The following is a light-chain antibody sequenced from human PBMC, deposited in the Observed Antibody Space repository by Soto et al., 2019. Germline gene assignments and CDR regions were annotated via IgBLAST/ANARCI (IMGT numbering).Light chain of an antibody. CDR2: KAS. CDR3: QQYNSYPT. Sequence: DIQMTQSPSTPSASVGDRVTITCRASQSISSWLAWYQQKPGKAPKLLIYKASSLESGVPSRFSGSGSGTEFTLTISSLQPHDFATYYCQQYNSYPTFGGGTKVEIK. J-gene: IGKJ4*01. V-gene: IGKV1-5*03. CDR1: QSISSW.